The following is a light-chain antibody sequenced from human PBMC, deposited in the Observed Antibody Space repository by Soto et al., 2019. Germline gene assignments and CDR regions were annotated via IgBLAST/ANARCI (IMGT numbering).Light chain of an antibody. CDR2: DVT. J-gene: IGLJ3*02. V-gene: IGLV2-14*01. CDR1: SSDVGGYDY. CDR3: SSYTSSSTWV. Sequence: QSALTQPASVSGSPGQSITISCTGTSSDVGGYDYVSWYQQFPGKAPKLMIFDVTNRPSGVSNRFSGSKSGNTASLIISGLQAEDEADYYCSSYTSSSTWVFGGGTQLTVL.